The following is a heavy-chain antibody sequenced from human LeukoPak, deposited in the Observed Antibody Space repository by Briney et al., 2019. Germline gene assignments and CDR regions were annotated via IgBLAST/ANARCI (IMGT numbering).Heavy chain of an antibody. J-gene: IGHJ4*02. V-gene: IGHV3-30*03. CDR3: AIGLVRGNFDY. CDR2: ISYDGSNK. CDR1: GFPFSSYG. Sequence: GGSLRLSCAASGFPFSSYGMHWVRRAPGKGLEWVAVISYDGSNKYYADSVKGRFTISRDNSKNTLYLQMNSLRAEDTAVYYCAIGLVRGNFDYWGQGTLVTASS. D-gene: IGHD6-19*01.